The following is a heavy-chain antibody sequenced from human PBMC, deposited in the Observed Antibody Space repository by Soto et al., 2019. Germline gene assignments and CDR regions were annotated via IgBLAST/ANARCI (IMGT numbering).Heavy chain of an antibody. V-gene: IGHV1-69*13. CDR3: ARVFLRIRAPLKSFDL. J-gene: IGHJ5*02. Sequence: ASVKGSCKASGATFSSYAISWVRQAPGQGLEWMGGIIPIFGTANYAQKFQGRVTITADESTSTAYMELSSLRSEGTAVYYCARVFLRIRAPLKSFDLWGKG. CDR1: GATFSSYA. CDR2: IIPIFGTA. D-gene: IGHD1-20*01.